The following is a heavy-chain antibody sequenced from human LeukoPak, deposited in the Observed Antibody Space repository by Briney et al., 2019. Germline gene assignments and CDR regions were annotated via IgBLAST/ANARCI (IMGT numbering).Heavy chain of an antibody. Sequence: GGSLRLSCAASGFTFSSYWMSWVRQAPGKGLEWVSNIKQDGSEKYYVDSVKGRFTISRDNAKNSLYLQMNSLRAEDTAVYHCARDYYDFLTGQSDNWFDPWGQGTLVTVSS. J-gene: IGHJ5*02. CDR1: GFTFSSYW. CDR3: ARDYYDFLTGQSDNWFDP. D-gene: IGHD3-9*01. V-gene: IGHV3-7*04. CDR2: IKQDGSEK.